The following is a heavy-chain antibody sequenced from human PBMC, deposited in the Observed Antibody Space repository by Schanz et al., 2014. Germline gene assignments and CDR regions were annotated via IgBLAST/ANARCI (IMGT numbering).Heavy chain of an antibody. CDR1: GYTFTTYY. CDR3: ARGGFFDSTSFDS. V-gene: IGHV1-46*03. D-gene: IGHD2-2*01. Sequence: QLMQSGSEVRKPGVSVKVSCKASGYTFTTYYIHWVRQAPGQGLEWMGKINPSSGTTRIAQNFEGRLTVTRDTSTSTVNMELSSLRSEDTAVYCCARGGFFDSTSFDSWGQGTLVTVSS. J-gene: IGHJ4*02. CDR2: INPSSGTT.